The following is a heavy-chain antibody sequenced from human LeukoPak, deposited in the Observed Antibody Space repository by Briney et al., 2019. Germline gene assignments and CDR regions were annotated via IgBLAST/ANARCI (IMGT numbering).Heavy chain of an antibody. CDR1: GFTFSSYG. Sequence: GRSLRLSCAASGFTFSSYGMHWVRRAPGKGLEGVAVVSYDGGNKDYADSVKGRFTISRDNSKNTLYLQMNSLSTEDTAVYYCARGYGGQDYFDYWGQGTLVTVSS. D-gene: IGHD4-23*01. CDR3: ARGYGGQDYFDY. V-gene: IGHV3-30*03. J-gene: IGHJ4*02. CDR2: VSYDGGNK.